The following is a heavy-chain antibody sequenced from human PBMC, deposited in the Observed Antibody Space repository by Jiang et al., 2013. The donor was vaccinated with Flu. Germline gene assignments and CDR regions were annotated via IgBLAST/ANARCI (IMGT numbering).Heavy chain of an antibody. Sequence: GGTFSSYAISWVRQAPGQGLEWMGRIIPILGIANYAQKFQGRVTITADKSTSTAYMELSSLRSEDTAVYYCARGDCSGGSCYYYYGMDVWGQGTTVTVSS. CDR1: GGTFSSYA. J-gene: IGHJ6*02. CDR3: ARGDCSGGSCYYYYGMDV. CDR2: IIPILGIA. V-gene: IGHV1-69*04. D-gene: IGHD2-15*01.